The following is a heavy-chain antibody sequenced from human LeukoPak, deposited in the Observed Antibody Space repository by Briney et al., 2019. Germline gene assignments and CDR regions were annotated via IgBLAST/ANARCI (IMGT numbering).Heavy chain of an antibody. Sequence: SETLSLTCTVSGGSISSYYWSWIRQPPGKGLEWIGYIYYSGSTNYNPSLKSRVIISVDTSKNQFSLKLSSVTAADTAVYYCARVSSWRRKGTFDYWGQGTLVTVSS. CDR2: IYYSGST. CDR3: ARVSSWRRKGTFDY. J-gene: IGHJ4*02. V-gene: IGHV4-59*01. CDR1: GGSISSYY. D-gene: IGHD3-10*01.